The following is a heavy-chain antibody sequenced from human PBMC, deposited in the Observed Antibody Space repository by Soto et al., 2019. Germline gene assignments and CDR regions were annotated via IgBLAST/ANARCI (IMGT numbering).Heavy chain of an antibody. V-gene: IGHV3-30-3*01. CDR3: ARREGFWSGYFYYYGMDV. J-gene: IGHJ6*02. CDR1: GFTFSSYA. D-gene: IGHD3-3*01. Sequence: QVQLVESVGGVVQPGRSLRLSCAASGFTFSSYAMHWVRQAPGKGLEWVAFMSYDGSDKYYADSVKGRFTISRDNSKNTLHLQMNSLRAEDTAVYYCARREGFWSGYFYYYGMDVWGQGTTVTVSS. CDR2: MSYDGSDK.